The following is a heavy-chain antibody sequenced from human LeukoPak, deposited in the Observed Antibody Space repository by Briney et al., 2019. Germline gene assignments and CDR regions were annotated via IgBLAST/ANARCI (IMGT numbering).Heavy chain of an antibody. CDR3: ARVGYSSGWYRN. CDR1: GFTFSNYG. Sequence: GGSLRLSCVASGFTFSNYGMHWVRQAPGRGLEWVAVISYDGWYKYYSDSVKGRFTISSDNSKNTLFLQMNNLRAEDTALYYCARVGYSSGWYRNWGQGTLVTVSS. V-gene: IGHV3-30*03. J-gene: IGHJ4*02. D-gene: IGHD6-19*01. CDR2: ISYDGWYK.